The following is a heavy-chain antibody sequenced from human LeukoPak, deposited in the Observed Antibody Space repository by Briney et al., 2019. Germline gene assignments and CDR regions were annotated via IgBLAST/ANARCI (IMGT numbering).Heavy chain of an antibody. CDR3: AKGSKEVLFTRDHCMDV. V-gene: IGHV3-23*01. CDR2: INGSGGST. CDR1: GFTFSSYA. J-gene: IGHJ6*03. D-gene: IGHD3-3*01. Sequence: PGGSLRLSCAASGFTFSSYAMSWVRQAPGKGLEWVSDINGSGGSTYYADSVKGRFTISRDNSKNTLYLQMNSLRAEDTAVYYCAKGSKEVLFTRDHCMDVWGKGTTVTISS.